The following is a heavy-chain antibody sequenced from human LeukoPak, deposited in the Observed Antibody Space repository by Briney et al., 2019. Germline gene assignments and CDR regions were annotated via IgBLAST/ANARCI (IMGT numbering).Heavy chain of an antibody. CDR2: IASETYGGTA. J-gene: IGHJ4*02. CDR3: ARDKVAGNPDY. V-gene: IGHV3-49*04. Sequence: GGSLRLSCTASGFTFGDYAMTWVRQAPGKGLEWVGFIASETYGGTAEYAASVKGRFTISRDDSKSIAYLQMNSLKTEDTAVYYCARDKVAGNPDYWGQGTLVTVSS. CDR1: GFTFGDYA. D-gene: IGHD6-19*01.